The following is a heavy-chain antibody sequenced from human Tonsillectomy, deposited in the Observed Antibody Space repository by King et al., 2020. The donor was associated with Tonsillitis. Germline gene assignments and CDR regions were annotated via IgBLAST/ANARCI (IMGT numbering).Heavy chain of an antibody. CDR1: GASISTSDYY. V-gene: IGHV4-39*01. CDR2: IYYTGST. CDR3: ARHRAYYYYYMDV. J-gene: IGHJ6*03. Sequence: QLQQSGPGLVKPSETLSLTCTVSGASISTSDYYWGWIRQPPGKGLEWIGSIYYTGSTYYNPSLESRVTISVDTSKNQFSLRLSSVPAADPAVYYCARHRAYYYYYMDVWGRGTTVTVSS.